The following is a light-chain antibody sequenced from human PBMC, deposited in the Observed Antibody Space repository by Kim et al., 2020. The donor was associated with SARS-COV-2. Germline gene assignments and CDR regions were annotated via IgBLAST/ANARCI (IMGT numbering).Light chain of an antibody. CDR1: SSNSGAGYD. J-gene: IGLJ1*01. Sequence: QRVTVSWTGSSSNSGAGYDVHWYQQRPGTAPKLLIYGNSNRPSGVPDRFSGSKSGTSASLAITGLQAEDEADYYCQSYDSSLSGYVFGTGTKVTVL. V-gene: IGLV1-40*01. CDR3: QSYDSSLSGYV. CDR2: GNS.